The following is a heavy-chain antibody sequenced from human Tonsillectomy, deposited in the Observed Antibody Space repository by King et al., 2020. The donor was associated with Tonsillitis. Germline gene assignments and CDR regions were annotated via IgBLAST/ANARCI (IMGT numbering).Heavy chain of an antibody. Sequence: VQLVQSGAEVKKPESWVKVSCKTSGGPFINYAISWVRQAPGQGLEWMGGVTPNLRTANYAQRFQDRVTIYADKSTTTTYMELRNLRSEDTAMYYCARGTSPRGAFDSWGQGTLVTVSS. CDR3: ARGTSPRGAFDS. CDR2: VTPNLRTA. J-gene: IGHJ4*02. D-gene: IGHD3-10*01. CDR1: GGPFINYA. V-gene: IGHV1-69*06.